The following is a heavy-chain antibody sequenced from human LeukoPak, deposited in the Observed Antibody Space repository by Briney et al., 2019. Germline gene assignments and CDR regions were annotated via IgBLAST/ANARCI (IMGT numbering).Heavy chain of an antibody. CDR1: EFSVGSNY. V-gene: IGHV3-66*01. J-gene: IGHJ4*02. CDR3: ARGPRGYNNT. D-gene: IGHD5-24*01. CDR2: IYSGGST. Sequence: GGSLRLSCAASEFSVGSNYMTWVRQAPGKGLEWVSLIYSGGSTYYADSVKGRFTISRDNSKNTLYLQMNSLRAEDTAVYYCARGPRGYNNTGGQGTLVTVSS.